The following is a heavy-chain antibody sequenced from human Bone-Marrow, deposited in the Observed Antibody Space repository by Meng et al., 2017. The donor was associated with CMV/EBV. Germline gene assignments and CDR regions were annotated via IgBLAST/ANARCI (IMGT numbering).Heavy chain of an antibody. CDR1: GFNFSSYA. Sequence: GESLKISCAASGFNFSSYAMSWVRQAPGQGLEWVSGISGSGDSTYYADSVKGRFTISRDNSKNTLYLQMSSLRAEDTAVYSCARASTYGGFDYWGQGKLVTVSS. V-gene: IGHV3-23*01. D-gene: IGHD4-17*01. J-gene: IGHJ4*02. CDR3: ARASTYGGFDY. CDR2: ISGSGDST.